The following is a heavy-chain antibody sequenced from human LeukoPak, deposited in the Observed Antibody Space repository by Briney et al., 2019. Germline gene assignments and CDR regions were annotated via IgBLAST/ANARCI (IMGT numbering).Heavy chain of an antibody. CDR1: GYTFTSYA. J-gene: IGHJ3*02. D-gene: IGHD3-10*01. V-gene: IGHV1-3*01. CDR3: ARFFYEALLWFGDPRGAFDI. Sequence: GASVKVSCKASGYTFTSYAMHWVRQAPGQRLEWMGWINAGNGNTKYSQKFQGRVTITRDTSASTAYMELSSLRSEDTAVYYCARFFYEALLWFGDPRGAFDIWGQGTMVTVSS. CDR2: INAGNGNT.